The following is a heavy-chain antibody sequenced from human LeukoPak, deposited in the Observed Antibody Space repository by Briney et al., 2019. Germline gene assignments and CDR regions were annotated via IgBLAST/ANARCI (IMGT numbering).Heavy chain of an antibody. Sequence: GGSLRLSCAASGFKFSDYYMSWIRQAPGKGLEWVSYISSSGSTIYYADSVKGRFTISRDNSKNTLYLQMNSLRAEDTAVYYCVWGFLNWFDPWGQGTLVTVSS. J-gene: IGHJ5*02. D-gene: IGHD2-21*01. CDR3: VWGFLNWFDP. V-gene: IGHV3-11*01. CDR1: GFKFSDYY. CDR2: ISSSGSTI.